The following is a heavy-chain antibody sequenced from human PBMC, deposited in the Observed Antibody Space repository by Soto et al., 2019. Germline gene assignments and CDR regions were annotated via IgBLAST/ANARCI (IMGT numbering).Heavy chain of an antibody. CDR3: ASVAAKYYYYGMDV. V-gene: IGHV1-69*12. J-gene: IGHJ6*02. Sequence: QVQLVQSGAEVKKPGSSVKVSCKASGGTFSSYAINWVRQAPGQGIEWMGGIIPIFGTADYAQKFQGRVTITAHETTTTAYMQLSSLRSEDTALYYCASVAAKYYYYGMDVWGQGTKVTVSS. CDR1: GGTFSSYA. CDR2: IIPIFGTA. D-gene: IGHD1-26*01.